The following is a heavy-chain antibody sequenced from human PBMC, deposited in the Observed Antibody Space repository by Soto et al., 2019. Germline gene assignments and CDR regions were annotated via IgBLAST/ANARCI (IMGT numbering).Heavy chain of an antibody. CDR2: IYYSGST. CDR3: ARVIAVEFYGMDV. J-gene: IGHJ6*02. CDR1: GGSISSYY. V-gene: IGHV4-59*01. D-gene: IGHD6-19*01. Sequence: QVQLQESGPGLVKPSETLSLTCTVSGGSISSYYWSWIRQPPGKGLEWIGYIYYSGSTNYNPSLKSRVTISVDTSKNHFSLKLSSVTAADTAVYYCARVIAVEFYGMDVWGQGTTVTVSS.